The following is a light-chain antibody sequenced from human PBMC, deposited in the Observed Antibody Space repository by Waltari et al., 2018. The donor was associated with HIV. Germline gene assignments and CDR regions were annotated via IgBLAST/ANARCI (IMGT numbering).Light chain of an antibody. CDR1: SSDVGGYNY. CDR3: CSYAGSSTLV. Sequence: QSALTQPASVSGSPGQSITISCTGTSSDVGGYNYVSWYQQHPGKHPKLMIYDVSKRPSGVSNRFSGSKSGNTASLTISGLQAEDEADYYCCSYAGSSTLVFGGGTKLTVL. J-gene: IGLJ2*01. V-gene: IGLV2-23*02. CDR2: DVS.